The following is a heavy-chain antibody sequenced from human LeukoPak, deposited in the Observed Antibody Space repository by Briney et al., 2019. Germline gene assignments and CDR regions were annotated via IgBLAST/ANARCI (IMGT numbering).Heavy chain of an antibody. V-gene: IGHV3-7*01. CDR1: GFTFSSYW. D-gene: IGHD3-16*01. CDR3: AKDRRGALYYFDY. J-gene: IGHJ4*02. CDR2: IKQDGSEK. Sequence: GGSLRLSCAASGFTFSSYWMSWVRQAPGKGLEWVANIKQDGSEKYYVGSVKGRFTISRDNAKNSLYLQMNSLRAEDTAVYYCAKDRRGALYYFDYWGQGTLVTVSS.